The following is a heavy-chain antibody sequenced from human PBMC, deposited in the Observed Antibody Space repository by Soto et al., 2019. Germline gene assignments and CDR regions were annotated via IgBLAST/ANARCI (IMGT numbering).Heavy chain of an antibody. D-gene: IGHD5-18*01. J-gene: IGHJ6*02. CDR3: ATQGLPTYYYYGMDV. CDR2: IIPIFGTA. Sequence: QVQLVQSGAEVKKPGSSVKVSCKASGGTFTSYAISWVRQAPGQGLAWMGGIIPIFGTADYAQNFQGRVTITADESTSTAYMELSSLRSEDTAVYYCATQGLPTYYYYGMDVWGQGTTVTVSS. V-gene: IGHV1-69*12. CDR1: GGTFTSYA.